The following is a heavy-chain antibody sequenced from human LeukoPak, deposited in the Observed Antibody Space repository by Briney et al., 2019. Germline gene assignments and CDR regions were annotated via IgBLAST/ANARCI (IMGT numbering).Heavy chain of an antibody. J-gene: IGHJ4*02. CDR1: GGTFSSYA. V-gene: IGHV1-69*13. CDR2: IIPIFGTA. CDR3: ARVSGLEYSSSYAFDY. D-gene: IGHD6-6*01. Sequence: LVKVSCKASGGTFSSYAISWVRQAPGQGLEWMGGIIPIFGTANYAQKFQGRVTITADESTSTAYMELSSLRSEDTAVYYCARVSGLEYSSSYAFDYWGQGTLVTVSS.